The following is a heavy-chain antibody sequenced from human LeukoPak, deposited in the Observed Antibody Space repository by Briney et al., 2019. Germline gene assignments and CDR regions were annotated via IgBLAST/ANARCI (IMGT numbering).Heavy chain of an antibody. D-gene: IGHD1-14*01. Sequence: GGSLRLSCVDSGFTFSSYDMSWVRQIPGKGLEWVSATSASGGRTYYADSVKGRFTISRDNSKSTLYLQMNSLRAEDTAIFYCARDLNRNWFDPWGQGTLVTVSS. CDR3: ARDLNRNWFDP. CDR2: TSASGGRT. V-gene: IGHV3-23*01. J-gene: IGHJ5*02. CDR1: GFTFSSYD.